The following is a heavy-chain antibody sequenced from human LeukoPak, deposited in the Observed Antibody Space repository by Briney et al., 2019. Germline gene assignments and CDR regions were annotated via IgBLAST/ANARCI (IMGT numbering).Heavy chain of an antibody. CDR1: GFTFSSYG. CDR3: ARNSQYDYIWGSYREYFDY. Sequence: PGGSLRRSCADSGFTFSSYGMHWVRQAPGKGLEWVAVISYDGSNKYYADSVKGRFTISRDNSKNTLYLQMNSLRAEDTAVYYCARNSQYDYIWGSYREYFDYWGQGTLVAVSS. V-gene: IGHV3-30*03. J-gene: IGHJ4*02. D-gene: IGHD3-16*02. CDR2: ISYDGSNK.